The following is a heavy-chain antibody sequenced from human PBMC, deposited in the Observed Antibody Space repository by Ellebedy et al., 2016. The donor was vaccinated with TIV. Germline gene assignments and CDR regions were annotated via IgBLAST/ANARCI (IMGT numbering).Heavy chain of an antibody. CDR1: GFSFNDYA. J-gene: IGHJ5*02. D-gene: IGHD2-15*01. CDR3: VRDLEFRSDKGTDL. CDR2: VSTGGDRG. V-gene: IGHV3-30*04. Sequence: PGGSLRLSCAVSGFSFNDYAMHWVRHAPAKGLEWVAIVSTGGDRGYYSDSVKGRFTVSRDSSRNTLYLQMNTLRNEDTAVYYCVRDLEFRSDKGTDLWGQGTLVTVSS.